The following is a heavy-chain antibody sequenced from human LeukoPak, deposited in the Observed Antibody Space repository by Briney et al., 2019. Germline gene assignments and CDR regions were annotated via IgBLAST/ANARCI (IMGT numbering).Heavy chain of an antibody. Sequence: SETLSLTCTVSGGSISSYYWSWIRQPPGKGLERIGYIYYSGSTNYNPSLKSRVTISVDTSKNQFSLNLSSVTAAGTAVYYCARGRGSSWYYFDSWGQGTLVTVSS. V-gene: IGHV4-59*12. D-gene: IGHD6-13*01. CDR2: IYYSGST. CDR3: ARGRGSSWYYFDS. J-gene: IGHJ4*02. CDR1: GGSISSYY.